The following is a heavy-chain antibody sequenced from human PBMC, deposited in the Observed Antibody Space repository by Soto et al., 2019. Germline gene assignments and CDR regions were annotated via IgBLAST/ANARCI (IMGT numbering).Heavy chain of an antibody. D-gene: IGHD6-13*01. CDR1: GYTFTSYY. Sequence: QRQLVQSGAEVKTPGASVKVSCKTSGYTFTSYYIHWVRQAPGQGLEWMGIVNPSGGITSNAHKFKGRVTMTRDTSTGTFYMDLTSLRSEDTAVYYCASSPAYSSSWYGIPPDVSHGMDVWGQGTTVTVSS. V-gene: IGHV1-46*01. CDR2: VNPSGGIT. CDR3: ASSPAYSSSWYGIPPDVSHGMDV. J-gene: IGHJ6*02.